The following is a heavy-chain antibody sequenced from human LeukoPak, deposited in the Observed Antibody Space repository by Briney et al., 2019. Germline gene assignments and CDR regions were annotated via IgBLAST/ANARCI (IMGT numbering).Heavy chain of an antibody. Sequence: SETLSLTCTVSGGAISSYYWSWIRQPPGKGLEWIGYIYYSGSTNYNPSLKSRVTISVDTSKNQFSLKLSSVTAADTAVYYCARHPFQYPFDYWGQGTLVSVSS. J-gene: IGHJ4*02. CDR1: GGAISSYY. CDR3: ARHPFQYPFDY. V-gene: IGHV4-59*08. CDR2: IYYSGST. D-gene: IGHD2/OR15-2a*01.